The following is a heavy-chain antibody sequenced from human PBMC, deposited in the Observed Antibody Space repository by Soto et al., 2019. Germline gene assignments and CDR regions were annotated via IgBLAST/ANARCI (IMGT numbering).Heavy chain of an antibody. V-gene: IGHV1-18*01. Sequence: ASVQVSCKASGYTFTSYGISWVRQAPGQGLEWMGLIIAYNGNTNYAQKFQGRVTMTTDTSTSTAFMELRSLRSDDTAVYYCARDGKFDPWGQGTLVTVSS. CDR3: ARDGKFDP. CDR1: GYTFTSYG. J-gene: IGHJ5*02. CDR2: IIAYNGNT.